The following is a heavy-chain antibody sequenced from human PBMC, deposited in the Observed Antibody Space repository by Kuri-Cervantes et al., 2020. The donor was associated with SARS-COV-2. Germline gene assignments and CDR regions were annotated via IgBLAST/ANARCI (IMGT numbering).Heavy chain of an antibody. J-gene: IGHJ4*02. CDR1: GYSISSGYY. V-gene: IGHV4-38-2*01. Sequence: ESLKISCAVSGYSISSGYYWGWIRQPPGKGLEWIGSIYHSGSTYYNPSLKSRVTISVDTSKNQFSLKLSSVTAADTAVYYCARRWDSSFPFDYWGQGTLVTVSS. D-gene: IGHD6-6*01. CDR2: IYHSGST. CDR3: ARRWDSSFPFDY.